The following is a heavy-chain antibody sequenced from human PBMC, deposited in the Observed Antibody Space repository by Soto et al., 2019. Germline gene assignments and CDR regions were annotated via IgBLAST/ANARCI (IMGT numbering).Heavy chain of an antibody. CDR2: IFWVGGGT. CDR3: ATIHRSSTSRGSDFDP. D-gene: IGHD6-13*01. V-gene: IGHV3-9*01. CDR1: GFTFDDYA. J-gene: IGHJ5*02. Sequence: GGSLRLSCAASGFTFDDYAMHWVRQAPGKGLEWVSGIFWVGGGTGYADSVKGRFTISRDRAKNSLSLQMNSLRIEDTAVYYCATIHRSSTSRGSDFDPWGQGTQVTVSS.